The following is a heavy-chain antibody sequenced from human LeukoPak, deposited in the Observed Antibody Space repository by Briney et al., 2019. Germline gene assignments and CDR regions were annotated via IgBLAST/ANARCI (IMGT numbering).Heavy chain of an antibody. CDR3: ARETGQQLVHGYYYYGMDV. D-gene: IGHD6-13*01. V-gene: IGHV1-46*01. J-gene: IGHJ6*02. CDR2: INPSGGST. Sequence: ASVKVSCKASGYTFTSYYMHWVRQAPGQGLEWMGIINPSGGSTSYAQKFQGRVTMTRDTSTSTAYMELSSLRSEDTAVYYCARETGQQLVHGYYYYGMDVWGQGTTVTVSS. CDR1: GYTFTSYY.